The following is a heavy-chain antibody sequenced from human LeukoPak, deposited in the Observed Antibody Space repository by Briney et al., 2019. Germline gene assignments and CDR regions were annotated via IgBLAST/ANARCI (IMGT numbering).Heavy chain of an antibody. J-gene: IGHJ5*02. CDR3: AKEVLRYFDWLNWFDP. CDR1: GFTFSSYA. D-gene: IGHD3-9*01. Sequence: GGSLRLSCAASGFTFSSYAMSWVRQAPGKGLEWVSAISGSGGSTYYADSVKGRFTISRDNSKNTLYLQMNSLRAEDTAVYYCAKEVLRYFDWLNWFDPWGQGTLVTVSP. CDR2: ISGSGGST. V-gene: IGHV3-23*01.